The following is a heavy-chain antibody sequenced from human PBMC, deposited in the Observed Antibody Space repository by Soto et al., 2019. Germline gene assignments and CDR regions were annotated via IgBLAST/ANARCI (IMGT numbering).Heavy chain of an antibody. J-gene: IGHJ4*02. V-gene: IGHV1-3*01. CDR2: INAGNGNT. D-gene: IGHD3-22*01. CDR3: ERGSGYYYWDDY. CDR1: GYTFTSYA. Sequence: ASVKVSCKASGYTFTSYAMHWVRQAHGQRLEWMGWINAGNGNTKYSQKFQGRVTITRDTSASTAYMELSSLRSEDTAVYYCERGSGYYYWDDYWGQGTLVTVSS.